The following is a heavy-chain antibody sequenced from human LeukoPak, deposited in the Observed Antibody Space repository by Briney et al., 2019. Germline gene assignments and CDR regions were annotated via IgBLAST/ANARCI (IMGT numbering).Heavy chain of an antibody. CDR2: INPSGGST. Sequence: ASVKVSCKASGYTFTSYYMHWVRQAPGQGLEWMGIINPSGGSTSYAQKFQGRVTMTRDTSTSTVYMELSSLRSEDTSVYYCAREGAGTTFDYWGQGTLVTVSS. J-gene: IGHJ4*02. V-gene: IGHV1-46*01. CDR1: GYTFTSYY. D-gene: IGHD1-7*01. CDR3: AREGAGTTFDY.